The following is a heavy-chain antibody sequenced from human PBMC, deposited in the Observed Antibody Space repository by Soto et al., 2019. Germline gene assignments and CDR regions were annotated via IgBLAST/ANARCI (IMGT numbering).Heavy chain of an antibody. Sequence: QVQLQESGPGLVKPSQTLSLTCTVSGGSISSGGYYWSWIRQHPGKGLEWIGYIYYSGSTYYNPSLKSRVTISVDTSKNQFSLKRSSVTAADTAVYYCASRGPTGARSRRFDPWGQGTLVTVSS. D-gene: IGHD7-27*01. J-gene: IGHJ5*02. V-gene: IGHV4-31*03. CDR2: IYYSGST. CDR3: ASRGPTGARSRRFDP. CDR1: GGSISSGGYY.